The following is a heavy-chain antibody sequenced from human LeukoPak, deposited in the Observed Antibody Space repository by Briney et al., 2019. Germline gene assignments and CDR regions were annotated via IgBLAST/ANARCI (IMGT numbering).Heavy chain of an antibody. D-gene: IGHD3-22*01. Sequence: GASVKVSCKASGYTFIAYYMHWVRQAPGQGLEWMGRINPNSGGTNYAQKFQGRVTMTRDTSISTAHMELSRLRSDDTAVYYCARRGSGYYDSREAFDIWGQGTMVTVSS. J-gene: IGHJ3*02. CDR2: INPNSGGT. V-gene: IGHV1-2*06. CDR1: GYTFIAYY. CDR3: ARRGSGYYDSREAFDI.